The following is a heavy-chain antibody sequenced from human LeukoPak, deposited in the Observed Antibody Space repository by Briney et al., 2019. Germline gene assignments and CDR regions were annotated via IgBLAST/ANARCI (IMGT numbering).Heavy chain of an antibody. CDR2: IYHSGST. J-gene: IGHJ4*02. Sequence: SQTLSLTCAVSGGSISSGGYSWSWIRQPPGKGLEWIGYIYHSGSTCYNPSLKSRVTISVDTSKNQFSLKLSSVTAADTAVYYCATISLYGYFDYWGQGTLVTVSS. V-gene: IGHV4-30-2*05. D-gene: IGHD3-9*01. CDR1: GGSISSGGYS. CDR3: ATISLYGYFDY.